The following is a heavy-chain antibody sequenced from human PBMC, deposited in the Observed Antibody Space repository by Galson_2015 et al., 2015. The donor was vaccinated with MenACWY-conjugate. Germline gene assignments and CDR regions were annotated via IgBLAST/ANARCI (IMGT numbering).Heavy chain of an antibody. CDR1: AFTFSHYD. CDR3: AREVRDDYSSGWDLDY. V-gene: IGHV3-13*01. CDR2: IGVGGDT. J-gene: IGHJ4*02. Sequence: SLRLSCAASAFTFSHYDMHWVRQATGQGLEWVSAIGVGGDTYYLDSVKGRFTISRENAKNSLYLQMNSLRAEDTAVYYCAREVRDDYSSGWDLDYWGQGILGTVSS. D-gene: IGHD6-19*01.